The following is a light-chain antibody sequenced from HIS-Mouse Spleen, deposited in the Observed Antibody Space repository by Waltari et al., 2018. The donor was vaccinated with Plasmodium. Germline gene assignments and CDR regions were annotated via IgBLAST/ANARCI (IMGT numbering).Light chain of an antibody. CDR3: QQYYSFPYT. J-gene: IGKJ2*01. Sequence: AILMTPSPSLLLAFTGDRLTISCRMSHGISSYLAWYQQKPGKAPGLLIYAASTLQSGVPARFSGSGSGTDFTLTISCLQSEDFATYYCQQYYSFPYTFGHGTKLEIK. V-gene: IGKV1D-8*02. CDR2: AAS. CDR1: HGISSY.